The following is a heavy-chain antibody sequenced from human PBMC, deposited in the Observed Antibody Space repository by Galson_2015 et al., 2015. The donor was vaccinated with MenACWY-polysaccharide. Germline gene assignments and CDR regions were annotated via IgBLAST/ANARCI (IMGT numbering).Heavy chain of an antibody. CDR3: ARVNSGTFLGDAFDI. CDR2: IKEDGSVR. CDR1: GLTFSRFW. Sequence: SLRLSCAASGLTFSRFWMTWVRQAPGKGLEWVASIKEDGSVRYYVDSVKGRFTISRDNAKESLYLQMNSLRVEDTAVYYCARVNSGTFLGDAFDIWGQGTMVTVSS. D-gene: IGHD1-26*01. V-gene: IGHV3-7*01. J-gene: IGHJ3*02.